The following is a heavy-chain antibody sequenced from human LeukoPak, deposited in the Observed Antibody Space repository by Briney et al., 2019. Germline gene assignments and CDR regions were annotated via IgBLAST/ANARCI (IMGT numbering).Heavy chain of an antibody. CDR3: ARGVVGATMGWYFDL. Sequence: PGRSLRLSCAASGFTFSNYGMHWVRQAPGKGLEWVAVIWSDESNKYYADSVKGRFTISRDNFKNTLYLHMNRLRAEDTTVYYCARGVVGATMGWYFDLWGRGTLVTVSS. J-gene: IGHJ2*01. CDR2: IWSDESNK. V-gene: IGHV3-33*01. CDR1: GFTFSNYG. D-gene: IGHD1-26*01.